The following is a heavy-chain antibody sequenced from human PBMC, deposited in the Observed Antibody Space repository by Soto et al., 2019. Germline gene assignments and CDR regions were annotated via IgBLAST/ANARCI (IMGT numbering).Heavy chain of an antibody. D-gene: IGHD3-16*02. V-gene: IGHV1-69*01. CDR3: ARENDYGWGSYRSWGFDY. J-gene: IGHJ4*02. CDR1: GCTFSSYA. CDR2: IIPIFGTA. Sequence: QVQLVQSGADVKKPGSSVKVSCKASGCTFSSYAISWVRQAPGKGLEWMGGIIPIFGTANYAQKFQGRVTITADESTSTSYMELSSLRAEDTAVYYCARENDYGWGSYRSWGFDYWGQGTLVTVSS.